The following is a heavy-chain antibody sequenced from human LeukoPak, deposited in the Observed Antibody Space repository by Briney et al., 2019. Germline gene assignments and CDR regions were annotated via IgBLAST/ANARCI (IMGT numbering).Heavy chain of an antibody. CDR3: ARGIGIMITFGGYGMDV. Sequence: GASVKVSCKASGYTVSSSDINWVRQATGQGLEWMGWMNPKSGNTGYAQKFQGRVTITRNTSISTVYMELSSLRSEDTAVYYCARGIGIMITFGGYGMDVWGQGTTVTVSS. CDR2: MNPKSGNT. D-gene: IGHD3-16*01. V-gene: IGHV1-8*03. J-gene: IGHJ6*02. CDR1: GYTVSSSD.